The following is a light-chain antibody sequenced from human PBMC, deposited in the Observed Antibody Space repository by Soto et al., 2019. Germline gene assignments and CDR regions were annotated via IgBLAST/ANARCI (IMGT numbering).Light chain of an antibody. Sequence: DIQMTQSPSTLSASVGDRVTITCRASQSISSWLAWYQQKPGKAPKLLIYDASSLESGVPSRFSGSGSGTEITLTNSSLQPDDFATYDCQQYNSYPWTFGQGTKVEIK. CDR1: QSISSW. V-gene: IGKV1-5*01. J-gene: IGKJ1*01. CDR2: DAS. CDR3: QQYNSYPWT.